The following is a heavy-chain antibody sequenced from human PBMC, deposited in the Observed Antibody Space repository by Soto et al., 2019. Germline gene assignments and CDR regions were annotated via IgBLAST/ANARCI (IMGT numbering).Heavy chain of an antibody. J-gene: IGHJ4*02. Sequence: EVQLVESGGGLVKPGGSLRLSCAASGFTFSSYAMNWVRQPPGKGLEWVSSIDSTSSYIFYVDSVKGRFTISRDNAKNALVLQMDSLRAEDTAVYYCTRKDDTRGYQYWGQGTLVIVSS. V-gene: IGHV3-21*01. CDR2: IDSTSSYI. D-gene: IGHD3-22*01. CDR3: TRKDDTRGYQY. CDR1: GFTFSSYA.